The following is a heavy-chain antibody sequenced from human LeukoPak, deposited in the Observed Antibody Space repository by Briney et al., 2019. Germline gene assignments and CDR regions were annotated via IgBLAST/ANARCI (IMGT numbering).Heavy chain of an antibody. CDR2: IDHSGST. D-gene: IGHD3-10*01. V-gene: IGHV4-34*01. Sequence: SETLSLTCAVYGVSFSGYYWSWIRQPPGKGLEWIGEIDHSGSTNYNPSLKSRVTISLDTSKNQFSLKLTSVTAADTALYYCASGRSGGGSGSYFNYRLYYFDYWGQGTLVTVSS. CDR3: ASGRSGGGSGSYFNYRLYYFDY. CDR1: GVSFSGYY. J-gene: IGHJ4*02.